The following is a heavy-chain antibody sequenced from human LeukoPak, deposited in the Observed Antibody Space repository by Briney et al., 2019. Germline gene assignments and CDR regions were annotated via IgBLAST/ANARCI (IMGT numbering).Heavy chain of an antibody. V-gene: IGHV4-59*12. D-gene: IGHD2-2*01. CDR3: ARDALYCSSSSCYRYWYFDL. CDR2: MYSGGTT. J-gene: IGHJ2*01. Sequence: SETLSLTCTVSDGSINGYYWSWIRQPPGKGLDWIGYMYSGGTTNYSPSLKSRVTISEDTSKNQFSLKLTSVTAADTAVYYCARDALYCSSSSCYRYWYFDLWGRGTLVTVSS. CDR1: DGSINGYY.